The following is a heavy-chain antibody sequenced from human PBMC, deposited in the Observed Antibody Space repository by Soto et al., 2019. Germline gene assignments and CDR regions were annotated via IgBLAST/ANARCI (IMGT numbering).Heavy chain of an antibody. V-gene: IGHV3-23*01. CDR2: ISGSGGST. J-gene: IGHJ4*02. D-gene: IGHD6-13*01. CDR3: AKDEEGPIAAAGFFDY. CDR1: GFTFSSYA. Sequence: GESLKISCAASGFTFSSYAMSWVRQAPGKGLEWVSAISGSGGSTYYADSVKGRFTISRDNSKNTLYLQMNSLRAEDTAVYYCAKDEEGPIAAAGFFDYWGQGTLVTVSS.